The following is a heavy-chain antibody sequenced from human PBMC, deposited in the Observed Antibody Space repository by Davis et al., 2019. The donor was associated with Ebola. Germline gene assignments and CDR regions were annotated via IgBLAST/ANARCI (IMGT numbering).Heavy chain of an antibody. Sequence: GESLKISCAASGFTFSSYSMNWVRQAPGKGLEWVSSISSSSSYIYYADSVKGRFTISRVNAKNSLYLQMNSLRAEDTAVYYCAREEWYYGSGTYYSPYYFDYWGQGTLVTVSS. CDR1: GFTFSSYS. CDR3: AREEWYYGSGTYYSPYYFDY. D-gene: IGHD3-10*01. CDR2: ISSSSSYI. J-gene: IGHJ4*02. V-gene: IGHV3-21*01.